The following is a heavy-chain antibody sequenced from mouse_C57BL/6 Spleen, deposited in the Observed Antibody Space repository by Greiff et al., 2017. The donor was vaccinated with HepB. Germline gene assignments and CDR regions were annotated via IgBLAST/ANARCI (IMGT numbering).Heavy chain of an antibody. CDR3: ARSYYGSSYHAMDY. CDR2: ISYDGSN. D-gene: IGHD1-1*01. CDR1: GYSITSGYY. J-gene: IGHJ4*01. V-gene: IGHV3-6*01. Sequence: DVKLQESGPGLVKPSQSLSLTCSVTGYSITSGYYWNWIRQFPGNKLEWMGYISYDGSNNYNPSLKNRISITRDTSKNQFFLKLNSVTTEDTATYYCARSYYGSSYHAMDYWGQGTSVTVSS.